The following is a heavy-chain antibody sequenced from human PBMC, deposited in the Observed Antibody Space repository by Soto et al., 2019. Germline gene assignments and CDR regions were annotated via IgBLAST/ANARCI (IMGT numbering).Heavy chain of an antibody. CDR3: ARGGRGGPIITMVRGVIIYFDY. D-gene: IGHD3-10*01. V-gene: IGHV4-30-2*01. Sequence: TSETLSLTCTVSGDSISSSSYSWSWIRQPPGKGLEWIGYIYDSGSSYYNPSLESRVTISVDTSKNQFSLKLSSVTAADTAVYYCARGGRGGPIITMVRGVIIYFDYWGQGTLVTVSS. CDR2: IYDSGSS. CDR1: GDSISSSSYS. J-gene: IGHJ4*02.